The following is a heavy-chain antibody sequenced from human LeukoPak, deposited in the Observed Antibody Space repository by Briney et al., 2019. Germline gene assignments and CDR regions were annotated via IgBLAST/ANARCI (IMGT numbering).Heavy chain of an antibody. Sequence: ASVKVSCKASGGTFSSYAISWVRQAPGQGLEWMGRIIPILGIANYAQKFQGRVTITADKSTSTAYMELSSLRSEDTAVYYCARAMSTMIVVVNDAFDIWGQGTMVTVSS. CDR1: GGTFSSYA. D-gene: IGHD3-22*01. CDR2: IIPILGIA. J-gene: IGHJ3*02. CDR3: ARAMSTMIVVVNDAFDI. V-gene: IGHV1-69*04.